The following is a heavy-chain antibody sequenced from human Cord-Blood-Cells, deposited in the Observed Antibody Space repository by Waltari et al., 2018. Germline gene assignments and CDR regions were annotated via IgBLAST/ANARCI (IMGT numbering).Heavy chain of an antibody. V-gene: IGHV4-34*01. J-gene: IGHJ4*02. D-gene: IGHD7-27*01. CDR1: GGSFSGYY. CDR3: ARGPLGRGSIPNYFDY. Sequence: QVQLQQWGAGLLKPSETLSLTCAVYGGSFSGYYWSWIRQPPGKGLEWIGEINHSGSTNYNPSLKSRVTISVDTSKNQFSLKLSSVTAADTAVYYCARGPLGRGSIPNYFDYWGQGTLVTVSS. CDR2: INHSGST.